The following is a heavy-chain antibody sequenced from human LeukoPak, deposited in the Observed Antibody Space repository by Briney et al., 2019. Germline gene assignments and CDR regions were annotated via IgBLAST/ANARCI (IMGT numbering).Heavy chain of an antibody. V-gene: IGHV4-39*07. CDR1: GGSISSSSYY. D-gene: IGHD6-13*01. CDR2: IYYSGNT. J-gene: IGHJ5*02. Sequence: SETLSLTCTVSGGSISSSSYYWGWIRQPPGKGLEWIGSIYYSGNTYYNPFLKSRVTISVDTSKNQFSLKLSSVTAADTAVYYCVRDLTAAGNLNWFAPWGQGTLVTVSS. CDR3: VRDLTAAGNLNWFAP.